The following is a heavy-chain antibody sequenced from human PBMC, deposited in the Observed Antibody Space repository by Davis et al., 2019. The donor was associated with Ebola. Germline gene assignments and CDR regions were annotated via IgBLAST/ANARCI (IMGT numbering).Heavy chain of an antibody. Sequence: PGGSLRLSCAASGFTVSSNYMSWVRQAPGKGLEWVSVIYSGGSTYYADSVKGRFTISRGNSKNTLYLQMNSLRAEDTAVYYCARETGYCSGGSCFNWFDPWGQGTLVTVSS. CDR1: GFTVSSNY. CDR3: ARETGYCSGGSCFNWFDP. D-gene: IGHD2-15*01. J-gene: IGHJ5*02. CDR2: IYSGGST. V-gene: IGHV3-53*01.